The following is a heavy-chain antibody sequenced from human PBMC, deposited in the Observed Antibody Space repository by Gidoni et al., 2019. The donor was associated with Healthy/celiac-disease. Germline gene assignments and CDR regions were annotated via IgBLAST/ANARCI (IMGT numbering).Heavy chain of an antibody. Sequence: EVQLVESGGGLVKPGGSIRLSCAASGFTFSNAWMSWFRQAPGKGLEWVGRIKSKTDCGTTDYAAPVKGRFTISRDDSKNTLYLQMNSLKTEDTAVYYCTTDLPTVTTYFDYWGQGTLVTVSS. V-gene: IGHV3-15*01. D-gene: IGHD4-17*01. J-gene: IGHJ4*02. CDR3: TTDLPTVTTYFDY. CDR2: IKSKTDCGTT. CDR1: GFTFSNAW.